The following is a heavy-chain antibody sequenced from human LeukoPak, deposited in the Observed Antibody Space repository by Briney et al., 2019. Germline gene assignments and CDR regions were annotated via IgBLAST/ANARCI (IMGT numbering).Heavy chain of an antibody. CDR2: ISGDGGTI. J-gene: IGHJ4*02. CDR3: AKELYGNPSGY. V-gene: IGHV3-23*01. D-gene: IGHD2-8*01. Sequence: GGSLRLSCAASGFTLRSSAMSWVRQAPVKGLEWVSAISGDGGTISYAASVRGRFTISRDNAKNTLFLQMSSLRAGDTALYYCAKELYGNPSGYWGQGTRVTVSS. CDR1: GFTLRSSA.